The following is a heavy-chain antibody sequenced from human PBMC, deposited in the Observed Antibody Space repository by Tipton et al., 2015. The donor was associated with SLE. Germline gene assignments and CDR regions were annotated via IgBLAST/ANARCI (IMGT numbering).Heavy chain of an antibody. CDR2: ISGSGGST. Sequence: SLRLSCAASGFTFSSYAMSWVRQAPGKGLEWVSAISGSGGSTYYADSVKGRFTISRDNSKNTLYLQMNSLRAEDTAVYYCAKDLRGSGWTLDAFDIWGQGTMVTVSS. CDR1: GFTFSSYA. CDR3: AKDLRGSGWTLDAFDI. D-gene: IGHD6-19*01. J-gene: IGHJ3*02. V-gene: IGHV3-23*01.